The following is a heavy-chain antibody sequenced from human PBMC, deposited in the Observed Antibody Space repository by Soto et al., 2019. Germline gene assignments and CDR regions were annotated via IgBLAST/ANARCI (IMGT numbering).Heavy chain of an antibody. D-gene: IGHD2-15*01. CDR3: AGGDNCSGGSCYDFDY. V-gene: IGHV4-4*07. CDR1: GGSISSYF. CDR2: IYTSGST. J-gene: IGHJ4*02. Sequence: TSETLSLTCTVSGGSISSYFWSWIRQPAGKGLEWIGRIYTSGSTNYNPSLKSRVTMSVDTSKNQFSLKLSSVTAADTAVYYCAGGDNCSGGSCYDFDYWGQGTLVTVSS.